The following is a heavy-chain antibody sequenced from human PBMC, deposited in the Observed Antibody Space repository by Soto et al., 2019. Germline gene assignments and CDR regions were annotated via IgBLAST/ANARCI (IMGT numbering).Heavy chain of an antibody. CDR2: ISYDGSNK. CDR3: ARDSCEYSGSYCPFDY. CDR1: GFTFSSYA. J-gene: IGHJ4*02. V-gene: IGHV3-30-3*01. D-gene: IGHD1-26*01. Sequence: PGGSLRLSCAASGFTFSSYAMHWVRQAPGKGLEWVAVISYDGSNKYYADSVKGRFTISRDNSKNTLYLQMNSLRAEDTAVFYCARDSCEYSGSYCPFDYWGQGTLVTVSS.